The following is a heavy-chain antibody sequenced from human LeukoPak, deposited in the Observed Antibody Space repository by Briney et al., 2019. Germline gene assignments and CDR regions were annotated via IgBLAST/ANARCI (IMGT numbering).Heavy chain of an antibody. CDR3: ARENYVRGYDY. CDR2: IDVTGKKI. D-gene: IGHD3-16*01. CDR1: GFAFSGFE. V-gene: IGHV3-48*03. Sequence: GGSPRLSCAASGFAFSGFEMNWARQAPGKGPEWIAYIDVTGKKIRYADSVKGRFTISRDNANSSVYLQMNSLRVDDTAVYYCARENYVRGYDYWGQGTLVTVSS. J-gene: IGHJ4*02.